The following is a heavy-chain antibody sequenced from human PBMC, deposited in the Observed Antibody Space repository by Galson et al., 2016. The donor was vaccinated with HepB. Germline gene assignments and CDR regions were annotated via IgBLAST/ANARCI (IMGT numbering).Heavy chain of an antibody. V-gene: IGHV1-8*01. CDR1: GYTFISSD. D-gene: IGHD3/OR15-3a*01. J-gene: IGHJ6*02. CDR2: MNPNSANT. CDR3: ARVRCGTRCYYAMDV. Sequence: SVKVSCKASGYTFISSDINWVRQAAGQGLEWMGWMNPNSANTDYAQKFQGRVTMTRNTSISTAYMELSSLRSEDTAVYYCARVRCGTRCYYAMDVWGQGTTVTVS.